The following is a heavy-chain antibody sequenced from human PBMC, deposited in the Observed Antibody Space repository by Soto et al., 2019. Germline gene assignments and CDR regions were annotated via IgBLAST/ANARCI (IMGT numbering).Heavy chain of an antibody. J-gene: IGHJ5*01. CDR2: IDPGTGNT. Sequence: QVQLVQSGAEVKKPGASLRVSCKSSGYTFITYAMHWVRQAPGQRPEWMGWIDPGTGNTKYSQKFQGRVTITSDTSARTVYMEVSSLTSGDTAVYYCARDGWLVVPAYWFDFWGQGTLVTVSS. V-gene: IGHV1-3*01. CDR1: GYTFITYA. D-gene: IGHD2-15*01. CDR3: ARDGWLVVPAYWFDF.